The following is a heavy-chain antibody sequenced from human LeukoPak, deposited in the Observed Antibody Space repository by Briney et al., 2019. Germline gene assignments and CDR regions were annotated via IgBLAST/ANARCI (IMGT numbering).Heavy chain of an antibody. D-gene: IGHD3-16*01. V-gene: IGHV3-66*01. CDR3: ARASLWLFRELWGNWFDP. CDR1: GILVSSNY. J-gene: IGHJ5*02. Sequence: GGSLRLSCVASGILVSSNYMSWVRQAPGKGLEWVSFIDSTGSTYYADSVKGRFTISRDNSRNTLYLQMNSLRVEDTAVYYCARASLWLFRELWGNWFDPWGQGTLVTVSS. CDR2: IDSTGST.